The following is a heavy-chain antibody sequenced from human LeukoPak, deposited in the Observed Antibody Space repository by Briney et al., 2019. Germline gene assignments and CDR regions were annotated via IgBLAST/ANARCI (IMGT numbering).Heavy chain of an antibody. CDR1: GDSISTSRYA. Sequence: SETLSLTCTVSGDSISTSRYAWGWIRQSPGKGLEWIGTIYNSGSTNLNPSLKTRVTMSVDASKNHFSLNLNSVTAADTALYFRARVALTGEGGRGYLNLWGRGNLVSVSS. CDR2: IYNSGST. V-gene: IGHV4-39*02. J-gene: IGHJ2*01. CDR3: ARVALTGEGGRGYLNL. D-gene: IGHD3-16*01.